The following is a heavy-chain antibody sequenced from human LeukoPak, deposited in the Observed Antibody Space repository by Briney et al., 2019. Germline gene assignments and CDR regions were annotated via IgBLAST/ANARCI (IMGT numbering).Heavy chain of an antibody. V-gene: IGHV1-46*01. CDR1: GYTFTSYY. CDR2: INPSGGST. CDR3: ASDWADSYGWGYFDY. D-gene: IGHD5-18*01. J-gene: IGHJ4*02. Sequence: ASVKVSCKASGYTFTSYYMHWVRQAPGQGLEWMGIINPSGGSTSYAQKFQGRVTMTRDTSTSTVYMELSSLRSEDTAVYYCASDWADSYGWGYFDYWGQGTLVTVSS.